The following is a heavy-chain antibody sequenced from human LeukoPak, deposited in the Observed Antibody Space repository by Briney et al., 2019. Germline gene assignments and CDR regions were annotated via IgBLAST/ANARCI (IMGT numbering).Heavy chain of an antibody. D-gene: IGHD6-19*01. V-gene: IGHV3-11*05. Sequence: KPGGSLRLSCAASGFTFSDYYMCWIRQAPGKGLEWVSYISSSSSYTNYADSVKGRFTISRDNAKNSLYLQMNSLRAEDTAVYYCARGAVAIPCYFDYWGQGTLVTVSS. CDR3: ARGAVAIPCYFDY. CDR2: ISSSSSYT. CDR1: GFTFSDYY. J-gene: IGHJ4*02.